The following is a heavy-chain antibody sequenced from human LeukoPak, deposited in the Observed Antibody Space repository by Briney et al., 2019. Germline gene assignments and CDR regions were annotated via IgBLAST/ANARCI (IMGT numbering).Heavy chain of an antibody. Sequence: PGGSLRLSCSVSGFTFSSYTMHWVRQAPGKGLEYVSAININGGRTYYADSVKGRFTISRHNSKNMLYLQMSSLRTEDTAVYYCVKDKWIDHWGQGTLVTVSS. D-gene: IGHD2-8*01. J-gene: IGHJ4*02. CDR1: GFTFSSYT. CDR2: ININGGRT. CDR3: VKDKWIDH. V-gene: IGHV3-64D*06.